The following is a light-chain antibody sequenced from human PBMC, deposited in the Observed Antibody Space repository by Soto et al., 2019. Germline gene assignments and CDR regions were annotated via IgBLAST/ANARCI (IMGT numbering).Light chain of an antibody. V-gene: IGLV2-23*02. CDR1: SSDVGGHNL. J-gene: IGLJ2*01. CDR2: EVS. CDR3: CSYAGNNTLL. Sequence: QSVLTQPASVSGSPGQSVTISCTGTSSDVGGHNLVSWFQQHPGEAPKLMIYEVSKRPSGLSNRFSGSKSGKKASLTISGLQAEDEADYYCCSYAGNNTLLFGGGTKLTVL.